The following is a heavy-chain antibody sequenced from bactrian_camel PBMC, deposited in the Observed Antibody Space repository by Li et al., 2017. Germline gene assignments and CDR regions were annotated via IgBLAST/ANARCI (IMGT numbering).Heavy chain of an antibody. Sequence: QVQLVESGGGTVQSGGSLTLSCTVFDAMYESVLMGWFRQVPGKEREGVASMYYTDERKKTYADSVKGRFAISRDNAKNTLYLQMNSLKPEDTAMYYCAAFKATMGRCADFGYWGQGTQVTVS. CDR3: AAFKATMGRCADFGY. CDR1: DAMYESVL. CDR2: MYYTDERKK. V-gene: IGHV3S53*01. D-gene: IGHD4*01. J-gene: IGHJ6*01.